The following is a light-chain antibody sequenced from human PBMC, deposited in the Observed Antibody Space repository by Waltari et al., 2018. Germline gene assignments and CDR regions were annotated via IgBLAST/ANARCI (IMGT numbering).Light chain of an antibody. CDR2: DVS. CDR1: SSDVGGYNY. V-gene: IGLV2-14*03. Sequence: QSALTQPASVSGSPGQSITISCTGSSSDVGGYNYVSWYQKHPGKAPKLMIYDVSHRPSGVSNRFSGSKSGNTASLTISGLQAEDEADYYCSSYTCSSTLVFGGGTKLTVL. CDR3: SSYTCSSTLV. J-gene: IGLJ2*01.